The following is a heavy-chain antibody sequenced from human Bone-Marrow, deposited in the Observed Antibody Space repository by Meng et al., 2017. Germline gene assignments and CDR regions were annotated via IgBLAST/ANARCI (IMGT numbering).Heavy chain of an antibody. CDR3: ARGRYSYGHHAFDI. J-gene: IGHJ3*02. Sequence: LRLSCTVSGGSIGSGGYYWSWIRQHPGKGLEWIGYIYYSGSTYYNPSLKSLVTISVDTSKNQFSLKLSSVTAADTAVYYCARGRYSYGHHAFDIWGQGTMVTVSS. CDR1: GGSIGSGGYY. D-gene: IGHD5-18*01. CDR2: IYYSGST. V-gene: IGHV4-31*01.